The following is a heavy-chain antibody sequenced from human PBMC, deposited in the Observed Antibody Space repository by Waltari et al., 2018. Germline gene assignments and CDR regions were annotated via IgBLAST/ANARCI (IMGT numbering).Heavy chain of an antibody. V-gene: IGHV4-31*03. CDR3: ARVLSSGYYYFYFDY. CDR1: GGSISSSSYY. J-gene: IGHJ4*02. Sequence: QLQLQESGPGLVKPSETLSLTCTVSGGSISSSSYYWGWIRQHPGKGLEWIGYIYYSGSTYYNPSLKSRVTISVDTSKNQFSLKLSSVTAADTAVYYCARVLSSGYYYFYFDYWGQGTLVTVSS. D-gene: IGHD3-22*01. CDR2: IYYSGST.